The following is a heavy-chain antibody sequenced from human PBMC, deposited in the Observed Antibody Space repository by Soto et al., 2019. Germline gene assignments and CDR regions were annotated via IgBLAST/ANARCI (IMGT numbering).Heavy chain of an antibody. CDR3: ARAPYDSSGYYYARYAFDI. CDR2: IIPIFGTA. CDR1: GGTFSSYA. V-gene: IGHV1-69*13. J-gene: IGHJ3*02. Sequence: SVKVSCKASGGTFSSYAISWVRQAPGQGLEWMGGIIPIFGTANYAQKFQGRVTITADESTSTAYMELSSLRSEDTAVYYCARAPYDSSGYYYARYAFDIWGQGTMVTVS. D-gene: IGHD3-22*01.